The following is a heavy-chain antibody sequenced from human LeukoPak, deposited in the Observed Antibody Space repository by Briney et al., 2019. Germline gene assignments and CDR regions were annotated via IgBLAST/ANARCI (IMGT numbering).Heavy chain of an antibody. V-gene: IGHV4-59*08. Sequence: ASETLSLTCTVSGGSISSYYWSWLRQPPGKGLEWIGYIYYSGSTNYNPSLKSRVTISVDTSKNQFSLKLSSVTAAATAVYYWARQKAVIWFGEEFDYWGQGTLVTVSS. CDR1: GGSISSYY. J-gene: IGHJ4*02. D-gene: IGHD3-10*01. CDR2: IYYSGST. CDR3: ARQKAVIWFGEEFDY.